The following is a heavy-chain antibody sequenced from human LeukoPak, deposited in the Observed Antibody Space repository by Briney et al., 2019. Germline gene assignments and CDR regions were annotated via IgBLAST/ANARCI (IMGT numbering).Heavy chain of an antibody. V-gene: IGHV1-18*01. Sequence: ASVNVSCKASGYTFTRYGISSVRQAPGQGLEWMGWISAYNGNTNNAQKLQGRATKTTDTSTSTAYMDLRRLPAGHTAGYYCLRVHVLLWFGEVYYFVYWGQGTLVTVSS. CDR1: GYTFTRYG. CDR2: ISAYNGNT. D-gene: IGHD3-10*01. J-gene: IGHJ4*02. CDR3: LRVHVLLWFGEVYYFVY.